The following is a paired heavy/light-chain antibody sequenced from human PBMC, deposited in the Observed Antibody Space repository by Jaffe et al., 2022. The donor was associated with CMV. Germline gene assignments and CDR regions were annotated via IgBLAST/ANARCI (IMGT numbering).Light chain of an antibody. CDR2: WAS. V-gene: IGKV4-1*01. CDR1: QSVLYSSNNKNY. Sequence: DIVMTQSPDSLAVSLGERATINCKSSQSVLYSSNNKNYLAWYQQKPGQPPKLLIYWASTRESGVPDRFSGSGSGTDFTLTISSLQAEDVAVYYCQQYYSTLLTFGGGTKVEIK. J-gene: IGKJ4*01. CDR3: QQYYSTLLT.
Heavy chain of an antibody. D-gene: IGHD2-15*01. CDR3: ARQGESAYIYCSGGSCQAFDI. CDR2: IYPGDSDT. Sequence: EVQLVQSGAEVKKPGESLKISCKGSGYSFTSYWIGWVRQMPGKGLEWMGIIYPGDSDTRYSPSFQGQVTISADKSISTAYLQWSSLKASDTAMYYCARQGESAYIYCSGGSCQAFDIWGQGTMVTVSS. CDR1: GYSFTSYW. V-gene: IGHV5-51*01. J-gene: IGHJ3*02.